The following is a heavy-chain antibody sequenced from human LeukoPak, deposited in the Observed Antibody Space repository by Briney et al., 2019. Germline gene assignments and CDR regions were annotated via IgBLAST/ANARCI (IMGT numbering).Heavy chain of an antibody. CDR3: AKMKGHPLPKYYMDV. D-gene: IGHD2/OR15-2a*01. V-gene: IGHV3-23*01. Sequence: GGSLRLSCAASGFTFSGFAMSWVRRTPGKGLEWVSGTSGSGDNTLYAASVKGRFTISRDNSKNTLYLEMNSLRVEDTAIYYCAKMKGHPLPKYYMDVWGQGTTVTVSS. CDR1: GFTFSGFA. J-gene: IGHJ6*01. CDR2: TSGSGDNT.